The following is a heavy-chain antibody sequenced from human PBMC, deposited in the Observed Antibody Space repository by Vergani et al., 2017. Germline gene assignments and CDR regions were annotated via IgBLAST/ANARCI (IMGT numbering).Heavy chain of an antibody. CDR3: VKDIAASGNYWYFDL. Sequence: EVQLVESGGGLVQPGRSLRLSCAASGFTFDDYAMHWVRQAPGKGLEWVSGINWNSDSIDYADSVKGRVTISRDNAKNSLYLQMNSLRAEDTALYYCVKDIAASGNYWYFDLWGRGTLVTVSS. J-gene: IGHJ2*01. CDR1: GFTFDDYA. V-gene: IGHV3-9*01. CDR2: INWNSDSI. D-gene: IGHD6-13*01.